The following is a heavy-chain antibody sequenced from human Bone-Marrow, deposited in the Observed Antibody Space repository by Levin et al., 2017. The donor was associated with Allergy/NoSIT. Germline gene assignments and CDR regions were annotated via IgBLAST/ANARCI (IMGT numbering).Heavy chain of an antibody. CDR2: IFYSGKS. D-gene: IGHD6-13*01. J-gene: IGHJ4*02. CDR3: ARFRLGAAATLFDS. V-gene: IGHV4-61*01. Sequence: GSLRLSCAVSGGSISSGRYQWSWIRQPPGKGLEFLGYIFYSGKSKYNPSLKSRVAISVDTSKNQFSLRLSSVTAADTALYYCARFRLGAAATLFDSWGQGTLVTVSS. CDR1: GGSISSGRYQ.